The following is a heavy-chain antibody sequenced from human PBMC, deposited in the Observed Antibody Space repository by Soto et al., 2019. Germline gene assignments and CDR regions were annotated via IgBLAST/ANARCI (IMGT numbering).Heavy chain of an antibody. CDR2: INSDGSTT. V-gene: IGHV3-74*01. Sequence: GGSLRLSCAASGLTFSSHWMHWVRHAPGKGLVWVSRINSDGSTTAYADSVKGRFTISRDNAKNTLWLQMNSLRAEDTAVYYCARSAYGDWFDPWGQGT. D-gene: IGHD5-12*01. CDR3: ARSAYGDWFDP. J-gene: IGHJ5*02. CDR1: GLTFSSHW.